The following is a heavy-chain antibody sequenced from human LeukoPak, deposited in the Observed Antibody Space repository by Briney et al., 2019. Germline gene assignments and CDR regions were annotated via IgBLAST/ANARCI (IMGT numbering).Heavy chain of an antibody. Sequence: GGSLRLSCAASGFTFSTYWMSWVRQAPGKGPEWVANIRQDGSKIYYVDSVKGRFTISRDNAKNSLYLQMNSLRAEDTAMYYCARDRASVIRGVIIPPVGRYFDSWGQGTLVIVSS. CDR2: IRQDGSKI. V-gene: IGHV3-7*01. J-gene: IGHJ4*02. CDR1: GFTFSTYW. CDR3: ARDRASVIRGVIIPPVGRYFDS. D-gene: IGHD3-10*01.